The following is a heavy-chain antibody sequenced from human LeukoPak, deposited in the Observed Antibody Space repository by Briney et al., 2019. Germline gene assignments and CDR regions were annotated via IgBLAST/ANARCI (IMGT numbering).Heavy chain of an antibody. CDR3: ARAGGSTVSHSDY. Sequence: AGGSLRLSCAASGFTFSSYSMDWIRQAPGKGLEWVSSISSSTSYIYYADSVKGRFTISKDNAKNSLYLQMNSLRAEDTAVYYCARAGGSTVSHSDYWGQGTLVTVSS. CDR1: GFTFSSYS. D-gene: IGHD4-17*01. CDR2: ISSSTSYI. J-gene: IGHJ4*02. V-gene: IGHV3-21*01.